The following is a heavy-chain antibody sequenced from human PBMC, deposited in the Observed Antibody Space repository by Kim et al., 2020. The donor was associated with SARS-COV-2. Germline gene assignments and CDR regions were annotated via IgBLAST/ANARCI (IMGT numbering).Heavy chain of an antibody. CDR1: GVSFSGYY. J-gene: IGHJ4*02. V-gene: IGHV4-34*01. CDR3: ARRLSNTSGWGSHYCDL. CDR2: INHSVRT. Sequence: SETLSLTCAVSGVSFSGYYWSWIRQPPGKGLEWIGEINHSVRTNYNPPLKSRVTISVDTSQNQFSLNLPSVTAADTAVYYCARRLSNTSGWGSHYCDLWGQGTLVTVSS. D-gene: IGHD3-10*01.